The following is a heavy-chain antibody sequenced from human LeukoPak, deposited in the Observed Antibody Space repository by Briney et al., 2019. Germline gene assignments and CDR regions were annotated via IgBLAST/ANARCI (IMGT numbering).Heavy chain of an antibody. CDR3: ARGGETTVVTPWGGY. CDR1: GYTFTGYY. V-gene: IGHV1-2*02. J-gene: IGHJ4*02. D-gene: IGHD4-23*01. Sequence: ASVKVSCKASGYTFTGYYMHWVRHAPGQGLEWMGWINPNSGGTNYAQKSQGRVTMTRDTSISTAYMELSRLKSDDTAVYYCARGGETTVVTPWGGYWGQGTLVTVSS. CDR2: INPNSGGT.